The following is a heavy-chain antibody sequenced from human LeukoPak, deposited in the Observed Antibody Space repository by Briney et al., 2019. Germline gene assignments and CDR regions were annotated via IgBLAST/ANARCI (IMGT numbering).Heavy chain of an antibody. CDR1: GGSFSGYY. D-gene: IGHD2-15*01. CDR3: ARHCCSGPAKRVFDI. V-gene: IGHV4-34*01. CDR2: INHSGST. Sequence: SETLSLTCAVYGGSFSGYYWSWIRQPPGKGLEWIGEINHSGSTNYNPSLRSRVTISVDTSNNQFSLRLGSVTAADTAVYHCARHCCSGPAKRVFDIWGQGTMVTVSS. J-gene: IGHJ3*02.